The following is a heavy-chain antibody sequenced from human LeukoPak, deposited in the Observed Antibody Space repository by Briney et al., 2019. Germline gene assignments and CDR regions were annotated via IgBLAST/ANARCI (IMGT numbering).Heavy chain of an antibody. CDR2: IYYSGST. D-gene: IGHD6-13*01. Sequence: KPSETLSLTCTVSGGSISSSSYYWGWIRQPPGKGLEWIGSIYYSGSTYYNPSLKSRVTISVDTSKNQFSLKLSSVTAVDTAVYYCARESPSSSPLFDYWGQGTLVTVSS. V-gene: IGHV4-39*07. CDR1: GGSISSSSYY. J-gene: IGHJ4*02. CDR3: ARESPSSSPLFDY.